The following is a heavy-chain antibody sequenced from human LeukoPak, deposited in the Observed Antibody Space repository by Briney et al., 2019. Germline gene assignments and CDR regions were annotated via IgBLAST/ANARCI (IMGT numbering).Heavy chain of an antibody. CDR1: GGTFSSYA. V-gene: IGHV1-69*05. J-gene: IGHJ4*02. D-gene: IGHD3-22*01. Sequence: SVKVSCKASGGTFSSYAISWVRQAPGQGLEWMGGIIPIFGTANYAQKLQGRVTITTDESTSTAYMELSSLRSEDTAVYYCARGEYYYDSSGYYYVRAYDYWGQGTLVTVSS. CDR2: IIPIFGTA. CDR3: ARGEYYYDSSGYYYVRAYDY.